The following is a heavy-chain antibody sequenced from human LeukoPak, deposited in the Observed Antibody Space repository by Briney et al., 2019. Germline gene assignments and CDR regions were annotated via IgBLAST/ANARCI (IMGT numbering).Heavy chain of an antibody. Sequence: PSETLSLTCTVSGGSISSSSYYWGWIRQPPGKGLEWIGSIYYSGSTYYNPSLKSRVTISVDTSKNQFSLKLSSVTAADTAVYYCARDCYDILTGYSILNWFDPWGQGTLVTVSS. D-gene: IGHD3-9*01. V-gene: IGHV4-39*07. CDR2: IYYSGST. CDR1: GGSISSSSYY. J-gene: IGHJ5*02. CDR3: ARDCYDILTGYSILNWFDP.